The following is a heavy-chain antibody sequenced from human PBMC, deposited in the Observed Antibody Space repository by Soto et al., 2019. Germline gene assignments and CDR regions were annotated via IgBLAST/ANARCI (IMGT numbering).Heavy chain of an antibody. Sequence: ASVKVSCKASGYTFTSYDINWVRQATGQGLEWMGWMNPNSGNTGYAQKFQGRVTMTRNTSISTAYMELSSLRSEDTAVYYCARGRGSTMVRGVTYYFDYWGQGTLVTVSS. CDR1: GYTFTSYD. CDR3: ARGRGSTMVRGVTYYFDY. D-gene: IGHD3-10*01. J-gene: IGHJ4*02. CDR2: MNPNSGNT. V-gene: IGHV1-8*01.